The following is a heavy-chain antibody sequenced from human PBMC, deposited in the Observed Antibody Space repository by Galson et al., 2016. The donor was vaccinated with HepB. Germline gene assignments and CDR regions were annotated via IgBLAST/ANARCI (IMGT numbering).Heavy chain of an antibody. CDR3: VRERAGMVRGLDG. V-gene: IGHV4-38-2*02. D-gene: IGHD3-10*01. J-gene: IGHJ4*02. Sequence: LSLTCTVSSHYITTGYYWAWIRQPPGRGLEWIGSIYHGGSTDYNPSLNSRVTMSIDTSKNQFSLQLSSVTAADTAIYYCVRERAGMVRGLDGWGQGTLVTVSS. CDR1: SHYITTGYY. CDR2: IYHGGST.